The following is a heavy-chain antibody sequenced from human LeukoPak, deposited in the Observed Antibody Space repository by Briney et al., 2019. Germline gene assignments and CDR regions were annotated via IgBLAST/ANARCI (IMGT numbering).Heavy chain of an antibody. CDR1: GYIFDNYY. V-gene: IGHV1-46*02. J-gene: IGHJ4*02. D-gene: IGHD3/OR15-3a*01. CDR3: VRSVDYYFEY. Sequence: ASVNVSCKASGYIFDNYYMHWVRQAPGQGLEWMGVINPSGGSTTYAQKFQDRVTMTRDTATSTVYMELSRLRSEDTAVYSCVRSVDYYFEYWGQGTPVTVSS. CDR2: INPSGGST.